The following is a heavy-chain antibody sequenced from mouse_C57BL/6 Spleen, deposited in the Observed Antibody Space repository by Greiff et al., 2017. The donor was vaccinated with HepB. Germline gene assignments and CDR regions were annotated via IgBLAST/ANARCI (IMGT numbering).Heavy chain of an antibody. CDR1: GFNIKDDY. V-gene: IGHV14-4*01. CDR2: IDPENGDT. Sequence: VQLKESGAELVRPGASVKLSCTASGFNIKDDYMHWVKQRPEQGLEWIGWIDPENGDTEYASKFQGKATITADTSSNTAYLQLSSLTSEDTSVYYCTTWTYYSNYYAMDYWGQGTSVTVSS. D-gene: IGHD2-5*01. J-gene: IGHJ4*01. CDR3: TTWTYYSNYYAMDY.